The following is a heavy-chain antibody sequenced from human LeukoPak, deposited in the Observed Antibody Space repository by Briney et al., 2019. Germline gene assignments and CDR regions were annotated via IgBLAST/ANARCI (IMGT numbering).Heavy chain of an antibody. CDR3: ARSPPSPKSITINYGMDV. D-gene: IGHD1-14*01. CDR1: GYTFTSYG. Sequence: ASVKVSCKASGYTFTSYGISWVRQAPGQGLEWMGWISAYNGNTNYAQKLQGRVTMTTDTSTSTAYMELRSLRSDDTAVYYCARSPPSPKSITINYGMDVWGQGTTVTVSS. J-gene: IGHJ6*02. V-gene: IGHV1-18*01. CDR2: ISAYNGNT.